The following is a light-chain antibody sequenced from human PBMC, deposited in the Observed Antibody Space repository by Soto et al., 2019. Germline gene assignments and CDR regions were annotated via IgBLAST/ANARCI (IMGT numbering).Light chain of an antibody. CDR3: QQYNSWLWT. J-gene: IGKJ1*01. V-gene: IGKV3-15*01. CDR2: GAS. Sequence: EIVMTQSPATLSVSQGEGATLSCRASQSVSSKLAWYQQKPGQAPRLLIYGASTRATGIPARFSGSGSGTEFTLIISSLQSEDSAVYYCQQYNSWLWTFGQGTKVDI. CDR1: QSVSSK.